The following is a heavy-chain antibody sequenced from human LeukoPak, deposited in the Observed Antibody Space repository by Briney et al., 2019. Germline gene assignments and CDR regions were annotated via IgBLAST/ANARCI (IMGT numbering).Heavy chain of an antibody. CDR3: ARGRGYCSSTSCYRDY. Sequence: PETLSLTCAVYGGSFSGYYWSWIRQPPGKGLEWIGEINHSGSTNYNPSLKSRVTISVDTSKNQFSLKLSSVTAADTAVYYCARGRGYCSSTSCYRDYWGQGTLVTVSS. CDR1: GGSFSGYY. J-gene: IGHJ4*02. V-gene: IGHV4-34*01. CDR2: INHSGST. D-gene: IGHD2-2*01.